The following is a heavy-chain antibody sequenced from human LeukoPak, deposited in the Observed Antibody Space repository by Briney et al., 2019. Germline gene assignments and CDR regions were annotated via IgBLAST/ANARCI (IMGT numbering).Heavy chain of an antibody. J-gene: IGHJ4*02. V-gene: IGHV1-18*01. D-gene: IGHD2-21*02. Sequence: RASVKVSCKASGYTFTSYGISWVRQAPGQGLEWMGWISAYNGNTNYAQKLQGRVTMTTDTSTSTAYMEPRSLRSDDTAVYYCATTPPYCGGDCYSDYWGQGTLVTVSS. CDR1: GYTFTSYG. CDR3: ATTPPYCGGDCYSDY. CDR2: ISAYNGNT.